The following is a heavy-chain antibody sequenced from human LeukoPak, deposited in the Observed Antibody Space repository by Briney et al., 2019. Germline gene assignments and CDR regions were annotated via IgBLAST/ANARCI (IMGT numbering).Heavy chain of an antibody. D-gene: IGHD1-14*01. CDR3: SKPLADNGDH. J-gene: IGHJ4*02. V-gene: IGHV3-74*01. CDR2: IKTDGSET. Sequence: PGGSLRLSCAASGFTFSNYWMHWFRQAPGKGLVWVSRIKTDGSETGYADSVKGRFTISRDNAKNTPYLQMNSLRAEDTAVYYCSKPLADNGDHWGQGTLVSVSS. CDR1: GFTFSNYW.